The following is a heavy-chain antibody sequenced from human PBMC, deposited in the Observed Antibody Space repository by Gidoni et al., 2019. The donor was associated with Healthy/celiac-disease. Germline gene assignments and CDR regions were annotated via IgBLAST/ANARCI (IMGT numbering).Heavy chain of an antibody. Sequence: EVQLVESGGGLVQPGRSLRLSCAASGFTFDDYAMHWVRQAPGKGLEWVSGISWNSGSIGYADSVKGRFTISRDNAKNSLYLQMNSLRAEDTALYYCAKVMSDYSNVFDYWGQGTLVTVSS. CDR1: GFTFDDYA. CDR3: AKVMSDYSNVFDY. J-gene: IGHJ4*02. V-gene: IGHV3-9*01. CDR2: ISWNSGSI. D-gene: IGHD4-4*01.